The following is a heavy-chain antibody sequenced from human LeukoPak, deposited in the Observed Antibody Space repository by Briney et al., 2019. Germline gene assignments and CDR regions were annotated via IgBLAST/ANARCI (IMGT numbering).Heavy chain of an antibody. Sequence: GGSLRLSCAASGFTFSSYWMSWVRQAPGKGLECVSNIREDGSEKYYMDSVKGRFTISRDNTENSLYLQMNSLRAEDTAVYYCARARWTTRSGWNYFDYWGQGTLVTVSS. D-gene: IGHD6-19*01. CDR1: GFTFSSYW. V-gene: IGHV3-7*01. J-gene: IGHJ4*02. CDR2: IREDGSEK. CDR3: ARARWTTRSGWNYFDY.